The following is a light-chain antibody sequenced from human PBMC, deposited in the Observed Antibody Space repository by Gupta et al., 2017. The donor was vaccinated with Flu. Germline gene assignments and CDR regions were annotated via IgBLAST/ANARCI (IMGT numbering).Light chain of an antibody. CDR3: QQSYSAPLFA. CDR1: QGISSY. Sequence: DIQMTQYPSSLSASVGDRVTITCRASQGISSYLNWYQQKPGKAPKLLIHTASSLQSGVPSRFIGSGSGTAFTLTISSLQPEDFVIYYCQQSYSAPLFAFGPGTKVDIK. J-gene: IGKJ3*01. V-gene: IGKV1-39*01. CDR2: TAS.